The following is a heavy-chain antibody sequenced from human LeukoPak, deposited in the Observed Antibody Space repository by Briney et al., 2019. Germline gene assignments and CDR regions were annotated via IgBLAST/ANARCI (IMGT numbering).Heavy chain of an antibody. J-gene: IGHJ4*02. CDR1: GYTFTSYG. Sequence: EASVKVSCKASGYTFTSYGISWVRQAPGQGPEWMGWISAYNGNTDYAQKLQGRVTMTTDTSTSTAYMELRSLRSDDTAVYYCARYGYSSSWYRAASYYFDYWGQGTLVTVSS. V-gene: IGHV1-18*01. CDR2: ISAYNGNT. CDR3: ARYGYSSSWYRAASYYFDY. D-gene: IGHD6-13*01.